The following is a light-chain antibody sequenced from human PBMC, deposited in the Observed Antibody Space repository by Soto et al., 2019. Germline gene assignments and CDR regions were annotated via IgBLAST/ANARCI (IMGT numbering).Light chain of an antibody. CDR1: QSVTSN. Sequence: EIVMTQSPATLSVSPGERATLSCRASQSVTSNFAWYQQKPGQAPRLLIYGASTRATGIPVRFSGSGSGTDFTLTITRLEPEDFAVYYCQQYGSSPLTFGGGTKVDIK. CDR3: QQYGSSPLT. J-gene: IGKJ4*01. V-gene: IGKV3-20*01. CDR2: GAS.